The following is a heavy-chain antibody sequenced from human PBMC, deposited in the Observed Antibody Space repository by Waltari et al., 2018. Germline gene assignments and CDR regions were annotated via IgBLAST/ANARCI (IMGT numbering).Heavy chain of an antibody. D-gene: IGHD6-13*01. V-gene: IGHV4-34*01. Sequence: QVQLQQWGAGLLKPSETLSLTCAVYGGSFSGYYWSWIRQPPGKGLEWIGEINHSGSTNYNPSLKSRVTISVDTSKNQFSLKLSSLTAADTAVYYCARGLKYSSSWPWYFDLWGRGTLVTVSS. CDR2: INHSGST. CDR1: GGSFSGYY. CDR3: ARGLKYSSSWPWYFDL. J-gene: IGHJ2*01.